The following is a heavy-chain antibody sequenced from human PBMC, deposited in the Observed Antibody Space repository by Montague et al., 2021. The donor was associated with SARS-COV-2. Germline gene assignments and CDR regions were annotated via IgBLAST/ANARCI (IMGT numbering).Heavy chain of an antibody. V-gene: IGHV4-59*01. CDR2: VFYRGTT. CDR3: ARGGGASGWYGSHMDY. D-gene: IGHD6-19*01. CDR1: GGSISGY. J-gene: IGHJ4*02. Sequence: SETLSLTCTVSGGSISGYWSWIRQPPGGGLEWIGYVFYRGTTNYSPSLKSRVTLVVDTSKKQFSLSLRSVTAADTAVYYCARGGGASGWYGSHMDYWGRGTLVTVSS.